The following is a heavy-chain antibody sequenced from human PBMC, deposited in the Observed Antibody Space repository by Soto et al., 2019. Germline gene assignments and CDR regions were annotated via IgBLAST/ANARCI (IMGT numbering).Heavy chain of an antibody. Sequence: GGSLRLSCAASGFTFSSYGMHWVRQAPGKGLEWVAVISYDGSNKYYADSVKGRFTISRDNSKNTLYLQMNSLRAEDTSVYYCARGLYSGWHYFDYWGQGTLVTVSS. CDR2: ISYDGSNK. CDR3: ARGLYSGWHYFDY. V-gene: IGHV3-30*03. J-gene: IGHJ4*02. CDR1: GFTFSSYG. D-gene: IGHD5-12*01.